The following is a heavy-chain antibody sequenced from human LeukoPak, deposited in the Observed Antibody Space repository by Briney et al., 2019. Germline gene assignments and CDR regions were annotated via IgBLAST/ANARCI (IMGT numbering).Heavy chain of an antibody. CDR1: GFTFSSYA. J-gene: IGHJ6*03. V-gene: IGHV3-23*01. Sequence: PGGSLRLSCAASGFTFSSYAMGWVRRAPGKGLEWVSAISGGGGSTYYADSVKGRFTISRDNSKNTLYLQMNSMRAEDTAVYYCARDWSGSYGSYHYYMDVWGKGTTVTVSS. D-gene: IGHD1-26*01. CDR3: ARDWSGSYGSYHYYMDV. CDR2: ISGGGGST.